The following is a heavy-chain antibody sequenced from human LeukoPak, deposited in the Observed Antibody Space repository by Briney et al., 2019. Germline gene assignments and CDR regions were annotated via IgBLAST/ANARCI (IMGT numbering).Heavy chain of an antibody. Sequence: ASVKVSCKPSGYTFTRHYIHWVRQAPGQGLEWMGRIIPIFGTANYAQKFQGRVTITTDESTSTAYMELSSLRSEDTAVYYCARSRSRSSGWYAGAFDIWGQGTMVTVSS. CDR1: GYTFTRHY. CDR3: ARSRSRSSGWYAGAFDI. V-gene: IGHV1-69*05. CDR2: IIPIFGTA. J-gene: IGHJ3*02. D-gene: IGHD6-19*01.